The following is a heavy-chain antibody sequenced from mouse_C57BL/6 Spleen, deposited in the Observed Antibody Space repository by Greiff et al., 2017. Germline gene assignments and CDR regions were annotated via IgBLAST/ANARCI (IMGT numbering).Heavy chain of an antibody. CDR2: ISSGSSTI. J-gene: IGHJ2*01. V-gene: IGHV5-17*01. CDR1: GFTFSDYG. Sequence: EVQRVESGGGLVKPGGSLKLSCAASGFTFSDYGMHWVRQAPEKGLEWVAYISSGSSTIYYADTVKGRFTISRDNAKNTLFLQMTSLRSEDTAMYYCARPPYYGSSPFDYWGKGTTLTVSS. D-gene: IGHD1-1*01. CDR3: ARPPYYGSSPFDY.